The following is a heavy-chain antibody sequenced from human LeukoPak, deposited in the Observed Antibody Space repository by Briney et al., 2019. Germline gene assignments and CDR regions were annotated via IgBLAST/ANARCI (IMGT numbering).Heavy chain of an antibody. CDR3: ARVDFYYDSSGYVGDYFQH. Sequence: PGGSLRLSCAASGFTFRDYYMSWIRQAPGKGLEWFSYISSSATNIQYADSVKGRFTISRDNAKNSLYLQMNSLRAEDTAFYYCARVDFYYDSSGYVGDYFQHWGQGTLVTVSS. D-gene: IGHD3-22*01. J-gene: IGHJ1*01. V-gene: IGHV3-11*01. CDR2: ISSSATNI. CDR1: GFTFRDYY.